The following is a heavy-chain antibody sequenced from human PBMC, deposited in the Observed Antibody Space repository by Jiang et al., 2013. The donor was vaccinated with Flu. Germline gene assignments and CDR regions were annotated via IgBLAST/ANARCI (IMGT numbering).Heavy chain of an antibody. V-gene: IGHV4-39*01. Sequence: PGLVKPSETLSLTCTVSGGSISSSSYYWGWIRQPPGKGLEWIGSIYYSGSTYYNPSLKSRVTISVDTSKNQFSLKLSSVTAADTAVYYCARLGTGSGGYDSSGYYYGGSRTFDYWGQGTLVTVSS. D-gene: IGHD3-22*01. CDR2: IYYSGST. CDR3: ARLGTGSGGYDSSGYYYGGSRTFDY. CDR1: GGSISSSSYY. J-gene: IGHJ4*02.